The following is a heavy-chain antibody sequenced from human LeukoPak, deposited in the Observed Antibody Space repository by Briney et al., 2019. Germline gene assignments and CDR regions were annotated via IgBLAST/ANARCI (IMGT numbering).Heavy chain of an antibody. V-gene: IGHV3-23*01. J-gene: IGHJ4*02. CDR2: FGGSGGST. D-gene: IGHD2-15*01. CDR3: AKELVVGLVDY. Sequence: PGGSLRLSCAASGFTFRFYAMSWVRQAPGKGLEWVSSFGGSGGSTYYADSVKGRFTISRDNSKNTLYLQMNSLRAEDTAVYYCAKELVVGLVDYWGQGTLVTVSS. CDR1: GFTFRFYA.